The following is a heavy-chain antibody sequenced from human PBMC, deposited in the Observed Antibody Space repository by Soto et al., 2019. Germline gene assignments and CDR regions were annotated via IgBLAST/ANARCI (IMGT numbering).Heavy chain of an antibody. Sequence: PGGSLRLSCAASGFTVSSNYMSWVRQAPGKGLEWVSVIYSGGSTYYADSVKGRFTISRDNSKNTLYLQMSSLRAEDTAVYYCARDALTSSGRYYYYYMDVWGKGTTVTVSS. CDR2: IYSGGST. J-gene: IGHJ6*03. D-gene: IGHD5-12*01. CDR3: ARDALTSSGRYYYYYMDV. CDR1: GFTVSSNY. V-gene: IGHV3-66*01.